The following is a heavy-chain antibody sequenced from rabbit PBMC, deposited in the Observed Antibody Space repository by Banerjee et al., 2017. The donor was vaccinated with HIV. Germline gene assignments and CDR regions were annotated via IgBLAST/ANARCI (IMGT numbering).Heavy chain of an antibody. CDR3: ARDLAGVIGWNFDL. CDR2: IYTGSSGST. D-gene: IGHD4-1*01. V-gene: IGHV1S40*01. Sequence: QSLEETGGDLVKPGASLTLTCTASGFSFSSNYDMCWVRQAPGKGLEWIACIYTGSSGSTVYATWAKGRFTISRTSSTTVALQMTSLTAADTATYFCARDLAGVIGWNFDLWGPGTLVTVS. CDR1: GFSFSSNYD. J-gene: IGHJ4*01.